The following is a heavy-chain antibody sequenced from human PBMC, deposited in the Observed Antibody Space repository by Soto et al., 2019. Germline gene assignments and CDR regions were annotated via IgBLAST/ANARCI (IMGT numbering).Heavy chain of an antibody. D-gene: IGHD3-10*01. Sequence: SETLSLTCAVSGGSISSDSWWSWVRQPPGKGLEWIGEIHHSGSANYDPSVKSRVTLSMDKSKNQFSLKLTSVTAADTAVYYCAIVEFGRFGAYWGQGPPVTVSS. J-gene: IGHJ1*01. CDR1: GGSISSDSW. V-gene: IGHV4-4*02. CDR2: IHHSGSA. CDR3: AIVEFGRFGAY.